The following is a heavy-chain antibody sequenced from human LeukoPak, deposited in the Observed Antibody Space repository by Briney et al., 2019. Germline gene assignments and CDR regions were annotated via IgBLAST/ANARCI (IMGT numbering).Heavy chain of an antibody. CDR3: ARGLLTGYSSSWYVGSYNWFDP. D-gene: IGHD6-13*01. Sequence: PSETLSLTCAVYGGSFSGYYWSWIRQPPGKGLEWIGEINHSGSTNYNPSLKSRVTISVDTSKNQFSLKLSSVPAADTAVYYCARGLLTGYSSSWYVGSYNWFDPWGQGSLVTVSS. CDR1: GGSFSGYY. V-gene: IGHV4-34*01. CDR2: INHSGST. J-gene: IGHJ5*02.